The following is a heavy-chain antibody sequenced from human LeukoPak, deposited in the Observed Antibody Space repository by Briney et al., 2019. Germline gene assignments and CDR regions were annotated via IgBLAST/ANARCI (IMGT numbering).Heavy chain of an antibody. CDR3: AREVLTGPYYFDY. J-gene: IGHJ4*02. Sequence: GGSLRLSCAASGFTFSSYSMNWVRQAPGKGLEWVSYISSSSSTIYYADSVKGRFTISRDNAKNSLYLQMNSLRAEDTAVYYCAREVLTGPYYFDYWGQGTLVTVSS. D-gene: IGHD3-9*01. CDR2: ISSSSSTI. CDR1: GFTFSSYS. V-gene: IGHV3-48*01.